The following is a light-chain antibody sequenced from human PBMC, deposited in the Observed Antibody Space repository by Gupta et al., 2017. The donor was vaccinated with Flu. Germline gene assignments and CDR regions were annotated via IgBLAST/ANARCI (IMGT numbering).Light chain of an antibody. V-gene: IGKV3-20*01. CDR3: QQYGDSPWA. J-gene: IGKJ3*01. CDR1: QSVSTRF. CDR2: FTF. Sequence: EIVLTQSPGTLSLSPGDTATLSCRASQSVSTRFLAWYQQKPGQAPRLLIYFTFIRATGIPDRFSGSGSETDFTLTISRLEPEDFGFYYCQQYGDSPWAFGPGTTVDIK.